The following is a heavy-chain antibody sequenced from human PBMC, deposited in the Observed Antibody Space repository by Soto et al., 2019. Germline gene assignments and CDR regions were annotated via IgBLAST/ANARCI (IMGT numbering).Heavy chain of an antibody. CDR3: ARVSNGFDF. J-gene: IGHJ3*01. CDR2: VYSSGAT. Sequence: SETLSLTCTVSGGAISSGDYYWSWLRQPAGKGLEWIGYVYSSGATYYNPSLRSRITISVDTSKNQFSLKLASVTAADTAVYYCARVSNGFDFWGQGTMVTVSS. V-gene: IGHV4-30-4*08. CDR1: GGAISSGDYY.